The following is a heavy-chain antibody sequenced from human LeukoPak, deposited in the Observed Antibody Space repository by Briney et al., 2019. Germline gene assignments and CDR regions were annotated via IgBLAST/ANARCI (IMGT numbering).Heavy chain of an antibody. J-gene: IGHJ5*02. CDR2: ISPNSGGT. Sequence: ASVKVSCKASGYTFTGYYMHWVRQAPGQGLEWMGWISPNSGGTNYAQKFQGRVTMTRDTSISTAYMELSRLRSDDTAVYYCARDLGAVAGQFWFDPWGQGTLVIVSS. CDR1: GYTFTGYY. V-gene: IGHV1-2*02. CDR3: ARDLGAVAGQFWFDP. D-gene: IGHD6-19*01.